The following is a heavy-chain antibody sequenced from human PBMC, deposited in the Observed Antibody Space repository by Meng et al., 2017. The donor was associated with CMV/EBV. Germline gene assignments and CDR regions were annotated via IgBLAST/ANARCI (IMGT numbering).Heavy chain of an antibody. CDR2: ISSSGSTI. CDR1: GFTFSSYE. CDR3: ARRGQLGGAFRH. V-gene: IGHV3-48*03. D-gene: IGHD6-6*01. J-gene: IGHJ1*01. Sequence: GGSLRLSCAASGFTFSSYEMNWVRQAPGKGLEWVSYISSSGSTIYYADSVKARFTISRDNAKNSLYLQMNSLRAEDTAVYYCARRGQLGGAFRHWGQGTLVTVSS.